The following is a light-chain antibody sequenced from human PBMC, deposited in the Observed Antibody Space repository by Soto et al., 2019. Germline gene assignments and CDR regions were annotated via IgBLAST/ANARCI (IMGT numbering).Light chain of an antibody. Sequence: DIQMTQSPSSLSASIGDRVTITCRASQGISTYLAWYQQKPGKVPALLIYGASTLQSGVPSRFSGSGSGTDFTLIISSLQPEDVATYYCQRYNSAPLTFGPGTKVDIK. CDR1: QGISTY. CDR3: QRYNSAPLT. J-gene: IGKJ3*01. CDR2: GAS. V-gene: IGKV1-27*01.